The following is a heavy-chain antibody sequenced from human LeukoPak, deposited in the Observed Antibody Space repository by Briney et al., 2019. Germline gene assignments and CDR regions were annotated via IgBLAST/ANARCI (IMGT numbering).Heavy chain of an antibody. J-gene: IGHJ6*03. CDR1: GGSISRYY. V-gene: IGHV4-59*01. D-gene: IGHD1-1*01. Sequence: SETLSLTCTVSGGSISRYYRSWIRQPPGKGLEWFGYISDSGTTNYNPSLKSRVTISVDTSKNQFSLKLYSVTTADTAVYYCARVSWFPGTSYYYMDVWGKGTTITVSS. CDR3: ARVSWFPGTSYYYMDV. CDR2: ISDSGTT.